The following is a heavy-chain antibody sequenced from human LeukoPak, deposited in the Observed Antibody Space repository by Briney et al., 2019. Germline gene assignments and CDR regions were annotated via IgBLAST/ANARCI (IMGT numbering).Heavy chain of an antibody. CDR3: ARSGTMVREPFDP. CDR1: GYTFTSYG. D-gene: IGHD3-10*01. Sequence: ASVKVSCKASGYTFTSYGISWVRQAPGQGLERMGWISAYNGNTNYAQKLQGRVTMTTDTSTSTAYMELSSLRSEDTAVYYCARSGTMVREPFDPWGQGTLVTVSS. J-gene: IGHJ5*02. CDR2: ISAYNGNT. V-gene: IGHV1-18*04.